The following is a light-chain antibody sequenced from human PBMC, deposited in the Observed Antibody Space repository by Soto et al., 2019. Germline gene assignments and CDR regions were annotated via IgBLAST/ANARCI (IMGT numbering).Light chain of an antibody. CDR3: QEDQNWPGWT. Sequence: EIVMTQSPATLSVSPGERATLSCRASQSISDNFAWYQQKPGQAPSLRIYGVSTMSTGVTARFSASGSGTDFTLTIASLPAKNSAVYDGQEDQNWPGWTFGHGTKVDIK. V-gene: IGKV3-15*01. CDR1: QSISDN. CDR2: GVS. J-gene: IGKJ1*01.